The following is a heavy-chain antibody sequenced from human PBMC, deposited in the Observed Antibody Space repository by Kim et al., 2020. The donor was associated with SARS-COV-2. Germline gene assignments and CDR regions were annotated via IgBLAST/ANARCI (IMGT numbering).Heavy chain of an antibody. J-gene: IGHJ6*02. V-gene: IGHV4-4*02. CDR3: ARALPGQLLYYYYGMDV. CDR2: IYHSGST. Sequence: SETLSLTCAVSGGSISSSNWWSWVRQPPGKGLEWIGEIYHSGSTNYNPSLKSRVTISVDKSKNQFSLKLSSVTAADTAVYYCARALPGQLLYYYYGMDVWGQGTTVTVSS. CDR1: GGSISSSNW. D-gene: IGHD2-2*01.